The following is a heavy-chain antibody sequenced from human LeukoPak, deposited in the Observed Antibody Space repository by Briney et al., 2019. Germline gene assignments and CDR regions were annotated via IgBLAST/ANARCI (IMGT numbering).Heavy chain of an antibody. D-gene: IGHD3-22*01. Sequence: GGSLRLSCAASGFTFSSYAMSWVRQAPGKGLEWVSPISGSGGSTYYADSVKGRFTISRDNSKNTLYLQMNSLRAEDTAVYYCAKPRGEWLLLRSYAFDIWGQGTMVTVSS. CDR3: AKPRGEWLLLRSYAFDI. V-gene: IGHV3-23*01. J-gene: IGHJ3*02. CDR1: GFTFSSYA. CDR2: ISGSGGST.